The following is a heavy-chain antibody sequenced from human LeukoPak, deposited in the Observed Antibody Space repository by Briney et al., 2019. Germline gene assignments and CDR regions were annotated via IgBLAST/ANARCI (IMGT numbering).Heavy chain of an antibody. CDR2: ISAYNGNT. CDR3: ARGMGDYYYYYMDV. V-gene: IGHV1-18*01. CDR1: GYTFTSYG. Sequence: ASVKVSCKPSGYTFTSYGISWVRQAPGQGLEWMGWISAYNGNTNYAQKLQGRVTMTTDTSTSTAYMELRSLRSDDTAVYYCARGMGDYYYYYMDVWGKGTTVTVSS. J-gene: IGHJ6*03. D-gene: IGHD3-16*01.